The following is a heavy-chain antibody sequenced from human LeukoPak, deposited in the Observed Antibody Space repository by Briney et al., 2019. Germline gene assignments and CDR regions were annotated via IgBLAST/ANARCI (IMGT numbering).Heavy chain of an antibody. D-gene: IGHD6-19*01. V-gene: IGHV3-21*01. CDR3: ARERVTGTSYYYYYGMDV. CDR1: GFTFSSYS. J-gene: IGHJ6*02. CDR2: ISSSSSYI. Sequence: KPGGFLRLSCAASGFTFSSYSMNWVRQAPGKGLEWVSSISSSSSYIYYADSVKGRFTISRDNAKNSLYLQMNSLRAEDTAVYYCARERVTGTSYYYYYGMDVWGQGTTVTVSS.